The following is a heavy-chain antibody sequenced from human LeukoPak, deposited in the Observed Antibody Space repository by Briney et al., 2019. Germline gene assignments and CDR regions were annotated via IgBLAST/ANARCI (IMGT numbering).Heavy chain of an antibody. J-gene: IGHJ4*02. CDR2: FDPEDGET. CDR3: ASFTSGCSGGSCGQDY. Sequence: GASVKVSCKVSGYTLTELSMHWVRQAPGKGLEWMGGFDPEDGETIYAQKFQGRVTITADKSTSTAYMELSSLRSEDTAVYYCASFTSGCSGGSCGQDYWGQGTLVTVSS. V-gene: IGHV1-24*01. D-gene: IGHD2-15*01. CDR1: GYTLTELS.